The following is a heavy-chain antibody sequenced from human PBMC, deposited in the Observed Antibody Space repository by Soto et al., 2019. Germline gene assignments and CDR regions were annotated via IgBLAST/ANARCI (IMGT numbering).Heavy chain of an antibody. V-gene: IGHV3-48*02. Sequence: EVQLVESGGGLVQPGGYLRLSCVASGFSFDCYAMNWVRQAPGKGLEWLSWISVESVSIEYSDSVTGRFTMSRDDAKNLVYLQMNSLHDEAAAVYYCARDHRWAFDYWGQGTLVTVTS. CDR3: ARDHRWAFDY. CDR1: GFSFDCYA. J-gene: IGHJ4*02. CDR2: ISVESVSI. D-gene: IGHD3-16*01.